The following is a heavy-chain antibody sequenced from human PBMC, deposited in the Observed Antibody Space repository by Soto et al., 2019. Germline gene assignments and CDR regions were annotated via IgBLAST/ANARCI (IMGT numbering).Heavy chain of an antibody. CDR1: GVSIHNSHSF. J-gene: IGHJ4*02. CDR2: VYYSGGA. D-gene: IGHD3-10*01. CDR3: ARLYYYGSGNI. Sequence: SETLSLTCTVSGVSIHNSHSFWGWIRQPPGKGLEFIGTVYYSGGAHYNSSLKSRVTISVDTANNQVSLRMRSLTAADTAVYYCARLYYYGSGNIWGQGTLVTVSS. V-gene: IGHV4-39*01.